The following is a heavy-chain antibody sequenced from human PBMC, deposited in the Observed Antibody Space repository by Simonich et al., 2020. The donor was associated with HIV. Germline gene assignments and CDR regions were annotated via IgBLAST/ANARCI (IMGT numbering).Heavy chain of an antibody. J-gene: IGHJ4*02. CDR2: INYTGNP. CDR1: GGSFSDYF. V-gene: IGHV4-34*02. Sequence: QVQLQQWGAGLLKPSETLSLTCALYGGSFSDYFWTWIRQSPGKGLEWIGEINYTGNPNYNPSLKSRVTISLDTSKKQFSLKLSSVTAADTAVYYCARGGVGNWAFDFWGQGTLVTVSS. D-gene: IGHD7-27*01. CDR3: ARGGVGNWAFDF.